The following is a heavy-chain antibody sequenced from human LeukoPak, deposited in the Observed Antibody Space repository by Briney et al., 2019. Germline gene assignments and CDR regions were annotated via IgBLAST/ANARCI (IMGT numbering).Heavy chain of an antibody. CDR2: ISGSGGST. CDR1: GFTFSSYG. Sequence: GGSLRLSCAASGFTFSSYGMSWVRQAPGKGLEWVSAISGSGGSTYYADSVKGRFTISRDNSKNTVYLQMNSLRAEDTAVYYCAKPDIVVVPAAMEQGWDAFDIWGQGTMVTVSS. J-gene: IGHJ3*02. D-gene: IGHD2-2*01. V-gene: IGHV3-23*01. CDR3: AKPDIVVVPAAMEQGWDAFDI.